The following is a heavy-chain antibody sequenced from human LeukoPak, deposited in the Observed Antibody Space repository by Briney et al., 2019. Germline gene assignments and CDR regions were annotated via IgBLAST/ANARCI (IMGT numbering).Heavy chain of an antibody. CDR3: ARGMTTVTTYLDY. V-gene: IGHV4-34*01. J-gene: IGHJ4*02. CDR2: INHSGST. D-gene: IGHD4-17*01. CDR1: GGSFSGFH. Sequence: SETLSLTCAVYGGSFSGFHWSWIRQPPGKGLEWIGEINHSGSTNYNPSLKSRVTISVDTSKNQFSLELSSVTAADAAVYYCARGMTTVTTYLDYWGQGTLVTVSS.